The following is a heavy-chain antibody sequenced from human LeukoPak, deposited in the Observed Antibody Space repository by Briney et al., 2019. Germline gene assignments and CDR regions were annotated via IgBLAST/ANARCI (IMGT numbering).Heavy chain of an antibody. CDR3: ARDPVLGYFDY. J-gene: IGHJ4*02. V-gene: IGHV3-74*01. CDR1: GFTFSSYW. CDR2: INSDGSST. Sequence: GGSLRLSCAASGFTFSSYWMHWVRQAPGKGLVWVSRINSDGSSTVYAGSVKGRFTISRDNAKNSLYLQMNSLRAEDTAVYYCARDPVLGYFDYWGQGTLVTVSS.